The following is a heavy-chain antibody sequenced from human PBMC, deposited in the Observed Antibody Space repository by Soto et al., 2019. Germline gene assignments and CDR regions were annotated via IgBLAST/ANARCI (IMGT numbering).Heavy chain of an antibody. Sequence: GGSLRLSCAASGFTFSSYGMHWVRQAPGKGLEWVAVIWYDGSNKYYADSVKGRFTISRDNSKNTLYLQMNSLRAEDTAVYYFARAAAGTPYYYSGMDFWGQGTTVPVS. D-gene: IGHD6-13*01. CDR1: GFTFSSYG. V-gene: IGHV3-33*01. J-gene: IGHJ6*02. CDR3: ARAAAGTPYYYSGMDF. CDR2: IWYDGSNK.